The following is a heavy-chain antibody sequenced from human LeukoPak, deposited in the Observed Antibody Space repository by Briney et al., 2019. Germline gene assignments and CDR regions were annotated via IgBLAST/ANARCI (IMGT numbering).Heavy chain of an antibody. V-gene: IGHV4-4*07. D-gene: IGHD1-26*01. CDR2: TYTGGST. CDR1: GGSISSHY. J-gene: IGHJ4*02. Sequence: SETLSLTCTVSGGSISSHYWNWIRQPAGKGLEYIGRTYTGGSTNYNPSLKSRVTMSVATPKNQFSLKLSSVTAADTAVYYCVGGTYYGGGYWGQGTLVTVSS. CDR3: VGGTYYGGGY.